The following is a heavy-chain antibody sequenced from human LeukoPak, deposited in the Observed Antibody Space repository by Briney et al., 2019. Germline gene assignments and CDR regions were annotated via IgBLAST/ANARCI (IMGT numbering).Heavy chain of an antibody. J-gene: IGHJ4*02. Sequence: GGSLRLSCAPPGFTFSRYWMHWVRQAPGKGPLCVSRIRSDGSSTDYADSVKGRFTISRDNAKNTLYLQMNSLRAEDTAVYYCAREQGYYSVPGYWGQGTQVTVSS. CDR2: IRSDGSST. CDR1: GFTFSRYW. CDR3: AREQGYYSVPGY. V-gene: IGHV3-74*01. D-gene: IGHD3-22*01.